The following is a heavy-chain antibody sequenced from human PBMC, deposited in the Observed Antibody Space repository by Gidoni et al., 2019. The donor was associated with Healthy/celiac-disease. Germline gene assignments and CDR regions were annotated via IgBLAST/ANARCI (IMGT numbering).Heavy chain of an antibody. J-gene: IGHJ5*02. CDR2: ISADNGNT. D-gene: IGHD1-1*01. V-gene: IGHV1-18*01. CDR1: GYTFTSHG. Sequence: QLVPSGAEGKKPGASVNVSCNPSGYTFTSHGTSWVRQAPGQGLEWMGWISADNGNTNYAQKLQGRVTMTTDTTTGKAYMELGSLRSDDTAVYYCARYVTRYWFDPWGQGTLVTVSS. CDR3: ARYVTRYWFDP.